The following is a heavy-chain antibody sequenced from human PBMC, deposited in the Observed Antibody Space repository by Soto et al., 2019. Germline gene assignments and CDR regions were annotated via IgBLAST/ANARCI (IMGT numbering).Heavy chain of an antibody. D-gene: IGHD7-27*01. CDR1: GFTFSVFA. CDR3: AKDRGTGDYGVNAVDI. J-gene: IGHJ3*02. V-gene: IGHV3-23*01. CDR2: ISGRGENT. Sequence: EVQLLESGGGLVQPGGSLRLSCAASGFTFSVFAMSWVRQAPGKGLELVSTISGRGENTYYADSVKGRFTISRDNSTNTLNLQMNSLRGEETAVYYCAKDRGTGDYGVNAVDIWGQGPMVTVAS.